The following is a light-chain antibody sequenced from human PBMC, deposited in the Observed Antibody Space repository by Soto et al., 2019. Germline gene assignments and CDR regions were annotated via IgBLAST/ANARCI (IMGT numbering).Light chain of an antibody. J-gene: IGKJ1*01. V-gene: IGKV1-5*03. CDR1: QNINSH. Sequence: DIQMTQSPSTLSASVGDRVTITCRASQNINSHLAWYQQKPGKAPKLLIYTASSLQSGVPSRFSGSGSGTEFTLTISLLQPDDFATFYCQQYDLYSAFGQGTKVEIK. CDR3: QQYDLYSA. CDR2: TAS.